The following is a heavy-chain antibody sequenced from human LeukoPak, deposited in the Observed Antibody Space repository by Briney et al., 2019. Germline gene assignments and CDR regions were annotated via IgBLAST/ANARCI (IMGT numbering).Heavy chain of an antibody. CDR1: GFTFSSYG. D-gene: IGHD1-26*01. V-gene: IGHV3-23*01. CDR3: AKCRYSVHRRNIFDN. CDR2: ISGSGDST. J-gene: IGHJ4*01. Sequence: GGSLTLSCAASGFTFSSYGMSWVRQAPGKGLEWVSAISGSGDSTSYADSVKGRFTISRDKSKNTLDLQMNSLRADDTAVYYCAKCRYSVHRRNIFDNWGPGTLVTVSS.